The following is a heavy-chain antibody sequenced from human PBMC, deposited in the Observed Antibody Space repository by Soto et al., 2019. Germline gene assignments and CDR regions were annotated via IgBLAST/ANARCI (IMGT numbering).Heavy chain of an antibody. CDR1: GYTFTSYD. J-gene: IGHJ6*02. D-gene: IGHD3-10*01. CDR3: ESAGVRGMDV. Sequence: QVQLVQSGAEVKKPGASVKVSCKASGYTFTSYDINWVGQATGQGLEWMGWMNPNSANTGSGQKFQGRVTMTSNTFTSEAYREQCSPRAEYTAVYYRESAGVRGMDVWCPGPAVTVSS. CDR2: MNPNSANT. V-gene: IGHV1-8*01.